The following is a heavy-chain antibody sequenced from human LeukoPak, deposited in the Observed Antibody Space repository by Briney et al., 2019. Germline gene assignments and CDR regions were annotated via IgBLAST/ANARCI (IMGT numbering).Heavy chain of an antibody. CDR3: ARVGYSLVVDDAFDI. CDR2: INSDGSST. V-gene: IGHV3-74*01. J-gene: IGHJ3*02. CDR1: GFTFSSYW. D-gene: IGHD5-18*01. Sequence: GRSLRLSCAASGFTFSSYWMHWVRQAPGKGLVWVSRINSDGSSTSYADSVKGRFTISRDNAKNTLHLQMNSLRAEDTAVYYCARVGYSLVVDDAFDIWGQGTMVTVSS.